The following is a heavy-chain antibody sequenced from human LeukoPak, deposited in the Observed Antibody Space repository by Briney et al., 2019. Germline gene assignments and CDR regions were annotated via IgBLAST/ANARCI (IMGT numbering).Heavy chain of an antibody. V-gene: IGHV3-23*01. Sequence: QPGGSLRLSCAASGFTFSSYAMSWVRQAPGKGLEWVSAISGSGGSTYYADSVKGRFTISRDNSKNTLYLQMNSLRAEDTAVYYCAKSMGSSGYYWYYFDYWGQGTLVTVSS. CDR2: ISGSGGST. CDR3: AKSMGSSGYYWYYFDY. D-gene: IGHD3-22*01. CDR1: GFTFSSYA. J-gene: IGHJ4*02.